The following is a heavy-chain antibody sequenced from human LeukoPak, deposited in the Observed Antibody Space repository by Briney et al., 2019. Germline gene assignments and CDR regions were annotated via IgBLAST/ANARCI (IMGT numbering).Heavy chain of an antibody. J-gene: IGHJ5*02. CDR2: IIPIFGTA. CDR3: ARGHVAKFDP. CDR1: GGTFSSYA. V-gene: IGHV1-69*05. Sequence: ASVNVSCKASGGTFSSYAISWVRQAPGQGLEWMGGIIPIFGTANYAQKFQGRVTMTRDTSTSTVYMELSSLRSEDTAVYYCARGHVAKFDPWGQGTLVTVSS. D-gene: IGHD5-12*01.